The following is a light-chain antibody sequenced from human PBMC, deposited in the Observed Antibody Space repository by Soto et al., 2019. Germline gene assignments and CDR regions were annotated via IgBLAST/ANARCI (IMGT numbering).Light chain of an antibody. J-gene: IGKJ5*01. CDR1: QSISNH. CDR3: QQYENLPT. Sequence: DIQMTQSPSSLSASVGDRVTVTCRTSQSISNHLNWYQQKPGRAPKLLIYDASNLEAGVPSRFRGSGSGTDFTFTISRLQPEDIATYYCQQYENLPTFGQGTRLEI. CDR2: DAS. V-gene: IGKV1-33*01.